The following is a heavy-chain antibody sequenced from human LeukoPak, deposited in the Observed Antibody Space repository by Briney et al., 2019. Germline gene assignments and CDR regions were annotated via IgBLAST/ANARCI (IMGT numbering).Heavy chain of an antibody. V-gene: IGHV4-34*01. Sequence: SETLSLTCAVYGGSFSGYYWSWIRQPPGKGLEWIGEINHSGSTNYNPSLKSRVTISADTSRNQFSLKLSSVTAADTAVYYCARGPAMVPFDYWGQGTLVTVSS. D-gene: IGHD5-18*01. J-gene: IGHJ4*02. CDR2: INHSGST. CDR3: ARGPAMVPFDY. CDR1: GGSFSGYY.